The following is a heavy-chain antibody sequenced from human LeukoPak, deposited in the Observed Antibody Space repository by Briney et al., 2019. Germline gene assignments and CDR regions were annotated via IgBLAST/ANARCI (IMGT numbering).Heavy chain of an antibody. CDR1: GFTFSSYG. CDR3: AKGGYCSGGSCYAFDY. Sequence: GGSLRLSCVASGFTFSSYGMHWVRQAPGKGLEWVAVISYDGSNKYYADSVKGRFTISRDNSKNTLYLQMNSLRAEDTAVYYCAKGGYCSGGSCYAFDYWGQGTLVTVSS. V-gene: IGHV3-30*18. J-gene: IGHJ4*02. D-gene: IGHD2-15*01. CDR2: ISYDGSNK.